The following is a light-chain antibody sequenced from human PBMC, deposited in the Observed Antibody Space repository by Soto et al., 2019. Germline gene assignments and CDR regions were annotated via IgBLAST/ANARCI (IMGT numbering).Light chain of an antibody. CDR3: QQSYSASPGT. CDR2: TAT. Sequence: DIQMTQSPSSLSASVGDTITITCRASQNIRSYLNWYQQKSGKAPNLLIYTATTLQSEVPSRFSGSGSETDFTLTISSLEPEDFATYYCQQSYSASPGTFGPGTKVEMK. J-gene: IGKJ1*01. CDR1: QNIRSY. V-gene: IGKV1-39*01.